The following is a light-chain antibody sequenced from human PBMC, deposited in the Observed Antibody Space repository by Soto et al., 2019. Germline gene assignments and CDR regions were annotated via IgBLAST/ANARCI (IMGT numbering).Light chain of an antibody. J-gene: IGKJ5*01. Sequence: AIQMTQSPSSLSASVGDRVTITCRASQGIRDDLGWYQQKPGKAPKVLIYAASSLESGVPSRFRGSGSGTYFTFAVRRLQHADLPPYSSLLAHCYPLPLVQG. V-gene: IGKV1-6*01. CDR2: AAS. CDR1: QGIRDD. CDR3: LLAHCYPLP.